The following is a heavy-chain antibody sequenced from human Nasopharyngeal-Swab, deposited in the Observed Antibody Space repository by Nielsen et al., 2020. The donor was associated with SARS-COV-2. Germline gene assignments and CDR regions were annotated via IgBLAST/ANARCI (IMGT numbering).Heavy chain of an antibody. CDR1: GFTFSDYY. V-gene: IGHV3-11*04. D-gene: IGHD3-3*01. CDR2: ISSSGSTI. Sequence: GESLKISCAASGFTFSDYYMSWIRQAPGKGLEWVSYISSSGSTIYYADSVKGRFTISRDNAKNSLYLQMNSLRAEDTAVYYCARESHYDFWSGYYPSKYYYYYMDVWGKRTTVTVSS. CDR3: ARESHYDFWSGYYPSKYYYYYMDV. J-gene: IGHJ6*03.